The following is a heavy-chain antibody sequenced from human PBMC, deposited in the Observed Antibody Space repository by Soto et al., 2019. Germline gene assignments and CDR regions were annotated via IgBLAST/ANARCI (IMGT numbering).Heavy chain of an antibody. J-gene: IGHJ3*02. D-gene: IGHD1-1*01. CDR3: ARGSQLERDALDI. CDR1: GVSINSGGYY. Sequence: QVQLQESGPGLVKPSQTLSLTCSVSGVSINSGGYYWSWIRHHPGKGLEWIGYIYYTGHTFYNPSLKSRVAMSLDTSKNQFSLKLSSVTAADTAVYSCARGSQLERDALDIWGQGTMVTVSS. V-gene: IGHV4-31*03. CDR2: IYYTGHT.